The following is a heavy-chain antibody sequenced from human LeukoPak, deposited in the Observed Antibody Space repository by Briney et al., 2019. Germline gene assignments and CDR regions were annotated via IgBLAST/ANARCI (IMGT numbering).Heavy chain of an antibody. Sequence: GASVKVSCKVSGYTLTELSMHWVRQAPGKGLEWMGGFDPEDGETIYAQKFQGRVTMTEDTSTDTAYMELSRLRSDDTAVYYCARGVIVVVPAAPGADYWGQGTLVTVSS. D-gene: IGHD2-2*01. CDR2: FDPEDGET. J-gene: IGHJ4*02. V-gene: IGHV1-24*01. CDR3: ARGVIVVVPAAPGADY. CDR1: GYTLTELS.